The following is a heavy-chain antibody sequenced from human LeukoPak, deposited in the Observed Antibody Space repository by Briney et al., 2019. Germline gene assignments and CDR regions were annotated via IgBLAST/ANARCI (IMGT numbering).Heavy chain of an antibody. J-gene: IGHJ4*02. CDR3: ARPHTNSFYYFDS. CDR1: GFTFSDYA. D-gene: IGHD2-8*01. V-gene: IGHV3-30-3*01. Sequence: GGSLRLSCAASGFTFSDYALHWVRQTPGKGLEWVAVISYDGSNKYYADSVKGRFSISRDNSKNTLYLQMNSLGAEDTAVYHCARPHTNSFYYFDSWGQGTLVTVSS. CDR2: ISYDGSNK.